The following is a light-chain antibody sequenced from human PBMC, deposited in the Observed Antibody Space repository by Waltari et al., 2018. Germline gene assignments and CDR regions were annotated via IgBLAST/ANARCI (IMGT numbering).Light chain of an antibody. CDR1: SSDVGSYNL. CDR2: EVS. V-gene: IGLV2-23*02. Sequence: SVSGSPGQSITISCTGTSSDVGSYNLVSWYQQHPGKAPKLMIYEVSKRPSGVSNRFSGSKSGNTASLTISGLQAEDEADYYCCSYAGSSTVVFGGGTKLT. J-gene: IGLJ2*01. CDR3: CSYAGSSTVV.